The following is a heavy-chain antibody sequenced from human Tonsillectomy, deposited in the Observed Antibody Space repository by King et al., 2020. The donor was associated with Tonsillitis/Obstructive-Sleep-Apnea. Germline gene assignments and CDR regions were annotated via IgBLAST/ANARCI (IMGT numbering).Heavy chain of an antibody. CDR2: IFSNDEK. J-gene: IGHJ2*01. Sequence: TLKESGPVLVKPTETLTLTCTVSGFSLSNARMGVSWIRQPPGKALEWLAHIFSNDEKSYSTSLKSRLTISKDTSKSQEVLTMTNMDPVDTATYYCARPKHAYGDYGYFDLWGRGTLVTVSS. CDR3: ARPKHAYGDYGYFDL. V-gene: IGHV2-26*01. D-gene: IGHD4-17*01. CDR1: GFSLSNARMG.